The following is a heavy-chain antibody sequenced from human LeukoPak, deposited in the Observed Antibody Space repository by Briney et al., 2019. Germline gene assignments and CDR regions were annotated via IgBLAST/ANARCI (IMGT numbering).Heavy chain of an antibody. V-gene: IGHV7-4-1*02. CDR2: INTNTGDP. CDR3: TRDLNYNKLDP. CDR1: GYTFNGNS. Sequence: ASVKVSCKTSGYTFNGNSVNWVRQAPGQGLEWMGYINTNTGDPTYAQDFTGRFVFSLDTSVSTAYLQISSLEAEDTAIYYSTRDLNYNKLDPWGQGTLVTVSS. J-gene: IGHJ5*02.